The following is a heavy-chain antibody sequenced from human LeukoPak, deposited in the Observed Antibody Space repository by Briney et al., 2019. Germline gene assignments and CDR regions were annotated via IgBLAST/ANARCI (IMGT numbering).Heavy chain of an antibody. V-gene: IGHV1-8*01. J-gene: IGHJ5*02. Sequence: ASVKVSCKASGYTFTSYDINWVRQATGQGLEWMGWMNPNSGNTGYAQKFQGRVTMTRNTSISTAYMELSSLRSEDTAVYYCARDLGQQLWGNWFDPWGQGTLVTVSS. CDR1: GYTFTSYD. CDR2: MNPNSGNT. CDR3: ARDLGQQLWGNWFDP. D-gene: IGHD6-13*01.